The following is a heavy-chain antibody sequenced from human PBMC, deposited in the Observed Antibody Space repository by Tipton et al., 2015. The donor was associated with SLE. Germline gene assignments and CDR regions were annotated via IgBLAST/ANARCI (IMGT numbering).Heavy chain of an antibody. CDR3: ARVLLDDILTGYSHDAFDI. CDR2: IYTSGST. Sequence: TLSLTCTVSGGSISSSSYYWGWIRQPPGKGLEWFGSIYTSGSTNYNPSLKSRVTISVGTSKNQFSLKLSSVTAADTAVYYCARVLLDDILTGYSHDAFDIWGQGTMVTVSS. CDR1: GGSISSSSYY. V-gene: IGHV4-39*07. J-gene: IGHJ3*02. D-gene: IGHD3-9*01.